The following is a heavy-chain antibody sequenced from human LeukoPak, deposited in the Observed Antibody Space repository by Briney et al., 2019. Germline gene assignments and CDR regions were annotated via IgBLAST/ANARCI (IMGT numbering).Heavy chain of an antibody. CDR1: GFTFSSYA. CDR3: ARKDAAAGTTGYYYYGMDV. V-gene: IGHV3-23*01. J-gene: IGHJ6*02. CDR2: ISGSGGST. D-gene: IGHD6-13*01. Sequence: GGSLRLSCAASGFTFSSYAMSWVRQAPGKGLEWVSAISGSGGSTYYADSVKGRFTISRDNSKNTLYLQMNSLRAEDTAVYYCARKDAAAGTTGYYYYGMDVWGQGTTVTVSS.